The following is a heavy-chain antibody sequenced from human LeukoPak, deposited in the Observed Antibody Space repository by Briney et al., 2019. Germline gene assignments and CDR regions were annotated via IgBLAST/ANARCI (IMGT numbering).Heavy chain of an antibody. J-gene: IGHJ5*02. CDR1: GGSISSSSYY. Sequence: PSETLSLTCTVSGGSISSSSYYWVWIRQPPEKGREWIGSIYYSGTTYYNMSLKSRVTISIDTSKNQFSLKLRSVTAADTAVYYCARDHGFDYYDSSGYYLGSFDPWGQGTLVTVSS. V-gene: IGHV4-39*07. D-gene: IGHD3-22*01. CDR3: ARDHGFDYYDSSGYYLGSFDP. CDR2: IYYSGTT.